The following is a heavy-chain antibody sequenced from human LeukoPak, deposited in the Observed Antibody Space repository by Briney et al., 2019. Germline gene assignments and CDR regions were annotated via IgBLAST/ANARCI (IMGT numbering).Heavy chain of an antibody. V-gene: IGHV4-4*07. Sequence: PSETLSLTCTVSGGSISSYYWTWIRQSAGKGLEWIGRINTSGSTNYNPPLRSRVTMSVNTSKNHFSLNLTSVTAADTAVYSCAREGGDPRWLDPWGQGTLVTVSS. CDR2: INTSGST. D-gene: IGHD6-25*01. J-gene: IGHJ5*02. CDR3: AREGGDPRWLDP. CDR1: GGSISSYY.